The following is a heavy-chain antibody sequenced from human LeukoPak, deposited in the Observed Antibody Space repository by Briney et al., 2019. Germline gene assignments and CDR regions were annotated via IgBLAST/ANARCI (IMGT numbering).Heavy chain of an antibody. J-gene: IGHJ4*02. V-gene: IGHV1-69*13. Sequence: SVKVSCKASGGTFSSYAISWVRQAPGQGLEWMGGIIPIFGTANYAQKFQGRVTITADESTSTAYMELCSLRSEDTAVYYCARGVIYDFWSGYYDYWGQGTLVTVSS. CDR3: ARGVIYDFWSGYYDY. D-gene: IGHD3-3*01. CDR2: IIPIFGTA. CDR1: GGTFSSYA.